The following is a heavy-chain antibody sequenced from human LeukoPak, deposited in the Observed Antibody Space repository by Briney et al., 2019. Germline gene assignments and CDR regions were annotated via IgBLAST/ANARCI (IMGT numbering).Heavy chain of an antibody. Sequence: GGSLRLSCVASGFTFSDSYMSWIRQAPGKGLEWVSYISNSGSTIYYADSVKGRFTISRDNAKNSLYLQMNSLRAEDTAVYYCAKGQRGIVVVPAAIPAFDIWGQGTMVTVSS. CDR2: ISNSGSTI. CDR1: GFTFSDSY. CDR3: AKGQRGIVVVPAAIPAFDI. V-gene: IGHV3-11*01. J-gene: IGHJ3*02. D-gene: IGHD2-2*01.